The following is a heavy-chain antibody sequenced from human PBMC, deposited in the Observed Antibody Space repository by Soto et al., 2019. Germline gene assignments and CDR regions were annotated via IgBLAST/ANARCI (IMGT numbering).Heavy chain of an antibody. CDR2: IYYSGST. D-gene: IGHD3-16*01. CDR3: ARHTSALRNFDY. V-gene: IGHV4-39*01. J-gene: IGHJ4*02. Sequence: QLQLQESGPGLVKPSETLSLTCTVSGGSISSSSYYWGWIRQPPGKGLEWIGSIYYSGSTYYNPSLKSRVTISVDTSKNQFSLKLSSVTAADTAVYYCARHTSALRNFDYWGQGTLVTASS. CDR1: GGSISSSSYY.